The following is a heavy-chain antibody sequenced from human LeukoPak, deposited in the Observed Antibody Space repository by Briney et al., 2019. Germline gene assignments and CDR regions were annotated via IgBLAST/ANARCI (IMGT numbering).Heavy chain of an antibody. Sequence: TSETLSLTCTVSGGSISSGGYYWSWIRQPPGKGLEWIGYIYHSGSTYYNPSLKSRVTISVDRSKNQFSLKLSSVTAADTAVYYWSGSLFPAQYFYMDVWGKGTTVTVSS. CDR2: IYHSGST. CDR1: GGSISSGGYY. CDR3: SGSLFPAQYFYMDV. D-gene: IGHD3-16*02. J-gene: IGHJ6*03. V-gene: IGHV4-30-2*01.